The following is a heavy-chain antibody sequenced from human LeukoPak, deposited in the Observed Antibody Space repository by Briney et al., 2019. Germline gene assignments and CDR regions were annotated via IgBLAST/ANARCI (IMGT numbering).Heavy chain of an antibody. CDR3: ARGELLLPPIDP. Sequence: GGSLRLSCAASGFIFSSYWMSWVRQAPGKGLEWVVNIKQDGSEKYYVDSVKGRFTISRDNAKNSLYLQMNSLRAEDTAVYYCARGELLLPPIDPWGQGTLVTVSS. V-gene: IGHV3-7*01. D-gene: IGHD1-26*01. CDR1: GFIFSSYW. J-gene: IGHJ5*02. CDR2: IKQDGSEK.